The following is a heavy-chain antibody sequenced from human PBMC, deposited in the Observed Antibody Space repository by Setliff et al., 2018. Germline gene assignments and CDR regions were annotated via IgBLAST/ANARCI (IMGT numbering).Heavy chain of an antibody. D-gene: IGHD2-21*02. CDR1: GFSFRDSW. V-gene: IGHV3-7*01. CDR3: VRGGEGRDDSNSGS. J-gene: IGHJ5*02. Sequence: GGSLRLSCAASGFSFRDSWMSWVRQAPGKGLEWVANINHDGIEKYYVDSVKGRSTISRDNAKNSLYLQMNSLRAEDTAVYYCVRGGEGRDDSNSGSWGQGTLVTVSS. CDR2: INHDGIEK.